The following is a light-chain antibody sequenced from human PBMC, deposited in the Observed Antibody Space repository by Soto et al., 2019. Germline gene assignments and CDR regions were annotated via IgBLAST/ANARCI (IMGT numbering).Light chain of an antibody. CDR2: EVS. J-gene: IGLJ1*01. CDR3: SSYTSSSTPMV. CDR1: SSDVGGYNY. Sequence: QSALTQPASVSGSPGQSITISCTGTSSDVGGYNYASWYQQHPGKAPKLTIYEVSNRPSGVSNRFSGSKSGNTASLTISGLQAEDEADYYCSSYTSSSTPMVFGTGTKVTVL. V-gene: IGLV2-14*01.